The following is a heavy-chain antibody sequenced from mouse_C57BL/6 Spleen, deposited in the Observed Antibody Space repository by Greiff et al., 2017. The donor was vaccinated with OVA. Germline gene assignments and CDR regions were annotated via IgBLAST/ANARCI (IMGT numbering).Heavy chain of an antibody. J-gene: IGHJ2*01. CDR1: GYTFTSYW. V-gene: IGHV1-7*01. CDR2: INPSSGYT. Sequence: VQLQQSGAELAKPGASVKLSCKASGYTFTSYWMHWVKQRPGQGLEWIGYINPSSGYTKYNPKFKDKANLTADHSSRTAYMQLSNLTYEDSAVYYCARSYDVPFFDDWGQGTTLTVSS. CDR3: ARSYDVPFFDD. D-gene: IGHD2-3*01.